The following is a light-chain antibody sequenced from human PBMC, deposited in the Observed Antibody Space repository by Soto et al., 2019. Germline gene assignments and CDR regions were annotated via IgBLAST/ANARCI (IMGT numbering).Light chain of an antibody. J-gene: IGLJ1*01. Sequence: QSALTQPASVSESPGQSITISCAETGRDVGAYNLVSWYQQHPGKAPKLNICEVNTRPSGISNRFSGSKSGDTASLTISGLQAEDEADYFCCSYAGTVAYVFGTGTKVTVL. CDR3: CSYAGTVAYV. CDR2: EVN. CDR1: GRDVGAYNL. V-gene: IGLV2-23*02.